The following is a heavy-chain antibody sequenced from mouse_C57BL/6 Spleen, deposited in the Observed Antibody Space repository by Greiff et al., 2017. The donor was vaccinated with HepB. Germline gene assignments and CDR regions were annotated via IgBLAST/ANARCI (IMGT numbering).Heavy chain of an antibody. V-gene: IGHV5-9-1*02. Sequence: EVQGVESGEGLVKPGGSLKLSCAASGFTFSSYAMSWVRQTPEKRLEWVAYISSGGDYIYYADTVKGRFTISRDNARNTLYLQMSSLKSEDTAMYYCTRDKGVVFAYWGQGTLVTVSA. CDR3: TRDKGVVFAY. CDR1: GFTFSSYA. J-gene: IGHJ3*01. CDR2: ISSGGDYI. D-gene: IGHD1-1*02.